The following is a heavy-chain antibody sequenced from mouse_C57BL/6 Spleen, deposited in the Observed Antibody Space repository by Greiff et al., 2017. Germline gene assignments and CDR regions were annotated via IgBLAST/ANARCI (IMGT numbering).Heavy chain of an antibody. CDR2: IDPSDSYT. CDR3: ARAHYSNYDSDAMDY. J-gene: IGHJ4*01. D-gene: IGHD2-5*01. V-gene: IGHV1-69*01. CDR1: GYTFTSYW. Sequence: QVQLQQPGAELVMPGASVKLSCKASGYTFTSYWMHWVKQRPGQGLEWIGEIDPSDSYTNYNQKFKGKSTLTVDKSSSTAYMQLSSLTSEDSAVYYCARAHYSNYDSDAMDYWGQGTSVTVSS.